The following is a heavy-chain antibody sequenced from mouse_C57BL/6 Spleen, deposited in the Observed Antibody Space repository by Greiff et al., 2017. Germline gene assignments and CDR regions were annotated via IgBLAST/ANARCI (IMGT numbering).Heavy chain of an antibody. CDR2: ISSGGDYI. CDR1: GFTFSSYA. D-gene: IGHD1-1*01. J-gene: IGHJ1*03. Sequence: EVMLVESGEGLVKPGGSLKLSCAASGFTFSSYAMSWVRPTPETRLEWVAYISSGGDYIYYADTVKGRFTISRDNARNTLYLQMSSLKSEDTAMYYCTRRSTTGVGYFDVWGTGTTVTVSS. CDR3: TRRSTTGVGYFDV. V-gene: IGHV5-9-1*02.